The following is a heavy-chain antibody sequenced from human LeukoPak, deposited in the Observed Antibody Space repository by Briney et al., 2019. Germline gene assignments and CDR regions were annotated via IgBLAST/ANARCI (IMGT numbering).Heavy chain of an antibody. J-gene: IGHJ4*02. CDR2: ISSSSSYT. Sequence: LSLTCTVSGGSISSSSYYWGWVRQAPGKGLEWVSYISSSSSYTNYADSVKGRFTISRDNAKNSLYLQMNSLRAEDTAVYYCARDSLDIVLIGRNFDYWGQGTLVTVSS. CDR1: GGSISSSSYY. CDR3: ARDSLDIVLIGRNFDY. V-gene: IGHV3-11*06. D-gene: IGHD2-8*01.